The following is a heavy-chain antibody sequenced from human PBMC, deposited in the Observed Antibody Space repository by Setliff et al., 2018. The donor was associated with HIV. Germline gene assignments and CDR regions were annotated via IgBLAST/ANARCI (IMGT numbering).Heavy chain of an antibody. CDR2: IIHSGGT. D-gene: IGHD3-10*01. Sequence: SETLSLTCAVYGGSFSGYYWTWIRQPPGRGLEWIGEIIHSGGTNYNRSLKSRVTISIDTSRNQFSLRLTSVTAEDTAVYYCARDRHYSGLGSYGPWGPGTLVTVSS. CDR3: ARDRHYSGLGSYGP. V-gene: IGHV4-34*12. J-gene: IGHJ5*02. CDR1: GGSFSGYY.